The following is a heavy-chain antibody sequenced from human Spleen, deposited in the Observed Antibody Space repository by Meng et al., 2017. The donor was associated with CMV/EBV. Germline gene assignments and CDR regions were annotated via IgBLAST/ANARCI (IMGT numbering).Heavy chain of an antibody. V-gene: IGHV3-11*04. CDR3: ARGGYCSSTSCYHQYGY. CDR1: GFTFDDYG. D-gene: IGHD2-2*01. Sequence: GESLKISCAASGFTFDDYGMSWVRQAPGKGLEWVSYISSSGSTIYYADSVKGRFTISRDNAKNSLYLQMNSLRAEDTAVYYCARGGYCSSTSCYHQYGYWGQGTLVTVSS. CDR2: ISSSGSTI. J-gene: IGHJ4*02.